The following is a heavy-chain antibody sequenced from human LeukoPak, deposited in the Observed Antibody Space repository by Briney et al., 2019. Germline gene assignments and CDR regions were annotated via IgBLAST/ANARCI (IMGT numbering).Heavy chain of an antibody. D-gene: IGHD3-10*01. CDR2: ISSSGSTI. V-gene: IGHV3-48*03. J-gene: IGHJ6*03. CDR3: AKSLRGGYYYYYMDV. CDR1: GFTFSSYE. Sequence: GGSLRLSCAASGFTFSSYEMNWVRQAPGKGLEWVSYISSSGSTIYYADSVKGRFTISRDNAKNSLYLQMNSLRAEDTAVYYCAKSLRGGYYYYYMDVWGKGTTVTISS.